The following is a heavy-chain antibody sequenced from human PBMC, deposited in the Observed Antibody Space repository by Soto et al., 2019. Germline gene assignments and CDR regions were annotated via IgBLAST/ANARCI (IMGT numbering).Heavy chain of an antibody. CDR3: AIDVLQYYDRDGRPAV. D-gene: IGHD3-16*01. CDR2: ISTRSSPR. J-gene: IGHJ4*02. V-gene: IGHV3-48*02. Sequence: GGSLRLSCAASGFTFRHYSMHWVRQAPGKGLEWVAYISTRSSPRYYADSVKGRFTISRDNDRKSIYLEMSSLRDEDTAIYYCAIDVLQYYDRDGRPAVWGPGPLVSGSS. CDR1: GFTFRHYS.